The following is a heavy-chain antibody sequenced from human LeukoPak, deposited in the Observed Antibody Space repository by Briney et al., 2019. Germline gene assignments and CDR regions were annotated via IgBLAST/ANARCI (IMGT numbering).Heavy chain of an antibody. J-gene: IGHJ4*02. CDR2: IYYSGST. CDR3: ASRNSGSYSQLDY. Sequence: SQTLSLTCTVSGGSISSGDYYWSWIRQPPGRGLEWIGYIYYSGSTYYNPSLKSRVTISVDTSKNQFSLKLSSVTAADTAVYYCASRNSGSYSQLDYWGQGTLVTVSS. D-gene: IGHD3-10*01. CDR1: GGSISSGDYY. V-gene: IGHV4-30-4*08.